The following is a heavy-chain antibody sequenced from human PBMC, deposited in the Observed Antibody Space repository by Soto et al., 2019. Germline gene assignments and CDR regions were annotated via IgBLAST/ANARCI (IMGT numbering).Heavy chain of an antibody. D-gene: IGHD3-22*01. J-gene: IGHJ4*02. CDR1: GGSLSSSNW. CDR3: ARGSYYYDSSRYYHY. Sequence: PSETLSLTCAVSGGSLSSSNWWSWVRQPPGKGLEWIGYIYYSGSTYYNPSLKSRVTISVDTSKNQFSLKLSSVTAADTAVYYCARGSYYYDSSRYYHYWGQGTLVTVS. V-gene: IGHV4-4*02. CDR2: IYYSGST.